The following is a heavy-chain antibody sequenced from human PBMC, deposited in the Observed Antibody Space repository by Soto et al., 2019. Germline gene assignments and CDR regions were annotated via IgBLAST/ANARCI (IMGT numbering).Heavy chain of an antibody. V-gene: IGHV3-33*01. CDR1: GFPFSSHG. D-gene: IGHD3-16*01. CDR3: ARWGNWKVADY. CDR2: IWYDGSNK. J-gene: IGHJ4*02. Sequence: VQLVESGGGVVQPGRSLRLSCAASGFPFSSHGMHWVRQAPGKGPEWVAVIWYDGSNKYYADSVKGRFTISRDNSKNMLYLEMNSLRAEDTAVYYCARWGNWKVADYWGQGTLVTVSS.